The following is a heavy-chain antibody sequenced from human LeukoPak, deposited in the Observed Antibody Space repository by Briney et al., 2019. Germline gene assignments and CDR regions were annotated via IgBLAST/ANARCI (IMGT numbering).Heavy chain of an antibody. CDR1: GYTFTNYG. D-gene: IGHD3-16*01. V-gene: IGHV1-18*04. Sequence: ASVKVSCKTSGYTFTNYGVSWVRQAPGQGLEWMGWINPYTANTNSAQEVRDRVTLTTDTSTSTAYMEVSSLSSDDTAVYYCARVPSGGSEYFHHWGQGTLVTVSS. J-gene: IGHJ1*01. CDR2: INPYTANT. CDR3: ARVPSGGSEYFHH.